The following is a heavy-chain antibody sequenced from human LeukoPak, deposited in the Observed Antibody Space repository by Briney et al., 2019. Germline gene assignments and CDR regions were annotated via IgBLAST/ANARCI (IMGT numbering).Heavy chain of an antibody. J-gene: IGHJ6*02. V-gene: IGHV1-8*01. CDR3: ARGRIQLWSYGMDV. CDR2: MNPNSGNT. Sequence: ASVKVSYKASGCTFTSYDINWVRQATGQGLEWMGWMNPNSGNTGYAQKFQGRVTMTRNTSISTAYMELSSLRSEDTAVYYCARGRIQLWSYGMDVWGQGTTVTVSS. D-gene: IGHD5-18*01. CDR1: GCTFTSYD.